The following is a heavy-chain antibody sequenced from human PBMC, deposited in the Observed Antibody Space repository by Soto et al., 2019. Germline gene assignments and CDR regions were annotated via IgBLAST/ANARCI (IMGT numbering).Heavy chain of an antibody. CDR3: ARHQSGAVDAFDI. Sequence: QLQLQESGPGLVKPSETLSLTCTVSGGSISSSSYYWGWIRQPPGKGLEWIGSIYYSGSTYYNPSLKSRVTISVDTSKNQFSLKLSSVTAADTAVYYCARHQSGAVDAFDIWGQGTMVTVSS. CDR2: IYYSGST. V-gene: IGHV4-39*01. J-gene: IGHJ3*02. D-gene: IGHD6-19*01. CDR1: GGSISSSSYY.